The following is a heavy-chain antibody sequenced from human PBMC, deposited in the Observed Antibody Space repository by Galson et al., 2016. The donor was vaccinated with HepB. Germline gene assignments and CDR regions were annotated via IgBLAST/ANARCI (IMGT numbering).Heavy chain of an antibody. Sequence: TLSLTCTVSGGSINSAGYYWKWIRQHPGKGLEWNGYIYYSGRTYYNPSLKSRVSIALDTSKNQFSLSLIYVTAADTALYYCARDSDDGDYIWGQGILVTVSP. CDR3: ARDSDDGDYI. V-gene: IGHV4-31*03. D-gene: IGHD4-17*01. CDR1: GGSINSAGYY. CDR2: IYYSGRT. J-gene: IGHJ4*02.